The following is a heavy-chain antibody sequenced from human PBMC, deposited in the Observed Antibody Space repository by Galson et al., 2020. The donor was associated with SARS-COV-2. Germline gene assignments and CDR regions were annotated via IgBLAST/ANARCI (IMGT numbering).Heavy chain of an antibody. CDR2: IRGSGDTT. Sequence: GGSLILSCAASGFTFSSCPMSWVRQAPGQGLEWVSEIRGSGDTTYYADSVKGRFTISRDTAKNTLYLQMNSLRAEDTAIYYCAKEVPMTGRTDEYFQHWGQGTLVTVSS. V-gene: IGHV3-23*01. J-gene: IGHJ1*01. CDR3: AKEVPMTGRTDEYFQH. CDR1: GFTFSSCP. D-gene: IGHD3-9*01.